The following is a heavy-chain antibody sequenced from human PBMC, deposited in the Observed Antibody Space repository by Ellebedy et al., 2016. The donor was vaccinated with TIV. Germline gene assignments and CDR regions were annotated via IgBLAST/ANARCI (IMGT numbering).Heavy chain of an antibody. V-gene: IGHV3-73*01. J-gene: IGHJ6*02. Sequence: GESLKISXAASGFTFSGSAMHWVRQASGKGLEWVGRIRSKANSYATAYAASVKGRFTISRDDSKNTAYLQMNSLKTEDTAVYYCTRHGMDVWGQGTTVTVSS. CDR1: GFTFSGSA. CDR2: IRSKANSYAT. CDR3: TRHGMDV.